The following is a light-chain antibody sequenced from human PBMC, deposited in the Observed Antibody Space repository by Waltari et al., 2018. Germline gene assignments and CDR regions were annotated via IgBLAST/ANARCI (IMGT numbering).Light chain of an antibody. V-gene: IGLV2-14*03. CDR3: NSFTLGTALLV. Sequence: QSALTQPASVSGSPGQSITISCTGTSSDVGGYKYVSWYQQHPGKAPKLIIYDVNNRPSGVSNRFSGSKYANTASLTISGLQAEDEADYYCNSFTLGTALLVFGGGTKLTVL. J-gene: IGLJ2*01. CDR2: DVN. CDR1: SSDVGGYKY.